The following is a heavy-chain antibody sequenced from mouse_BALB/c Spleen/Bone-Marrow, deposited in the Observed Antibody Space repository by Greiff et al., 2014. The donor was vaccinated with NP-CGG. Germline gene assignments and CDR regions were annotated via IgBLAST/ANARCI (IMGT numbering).Heavy chain of an antibody. CDR3: ARKGAMITHYYAMDY. CDR2: ISNGSSPI. CDR1: GFTFSSFG. V-gene: IGHV5-17*02. D-gene: IGHD2-4*01. Sequence: EVMLVESGGGLVQPGGSRKLSCAASGFTFSSFGMHWVRQAPEKGLEWVTYISNGSSPIYYADTVKSRITISRDNPKNTLFLQMTSLRSEDTAMYYCARKGAMITHYYAMDYWGQGTSVTVSS. J-gene: IGHJ4*01.